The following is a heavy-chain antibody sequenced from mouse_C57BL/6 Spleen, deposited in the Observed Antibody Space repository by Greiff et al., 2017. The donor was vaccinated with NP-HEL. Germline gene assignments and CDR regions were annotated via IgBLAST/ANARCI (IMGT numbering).Heavy chain of an antibody. Sequence: EVHLVESGGGLVKPGGSLKLSCAASGFTFSSYAMSWVRQTPEKRLEWVATISDGGSYTYYPDNVKGRFTISRDNAKNNLYLQMSHLKSEDTAMYYCARDPFYDGWYFDVWGTGTTVTVSS. CDR1: GFTFSSYA. V-gene: IGHV5-4*01. CDR2: ISDGGSYT. D-gene: IGHD2-3*01. J-gene: IGHJ1*03. CDR3: ARDPFYDGWYFDV.